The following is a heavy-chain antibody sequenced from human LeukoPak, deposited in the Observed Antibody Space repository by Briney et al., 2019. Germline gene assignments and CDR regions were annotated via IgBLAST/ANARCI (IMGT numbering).Heavy chain of an antibody. CDR3: AKGPMIVVVNA. CDR2: ISGSGGST. V-gene: IGHV3-23*01. J-gene: IGHJ5*02. Sequence: GGSLRLSCAASGFTFSSFAMSWVRQAPGKGLEWVSAISGSGGSTYYADSVKGRFTISRDNSKNTLYLQMNSLRAEDTAVYYCAKGPMIVVVNAWGQGTLVTVSS. CDR1: GFTFSSFA. D-gene: IGHD3-22*01.